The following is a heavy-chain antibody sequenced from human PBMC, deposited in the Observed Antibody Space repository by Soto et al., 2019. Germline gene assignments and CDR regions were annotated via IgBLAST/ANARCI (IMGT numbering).Heavy chain of an antibody. CDR1: GGYISSYY. CDR2: INNSANT. V-gene: IGHV4-59*01. J-gene: IGHJ5*02. D-gene: IGHD1-7*01. CDR3: ARGGNWNYVGP. Sequence: KSSETLSLTCTVSGGYISSYYWSWIRQPPGKGLEWIGYINNSANTKYNPSLKSRVTISADTSRNQFSLKLTSVTAADTAVYYCARGGNWNYVGPWGQGTLVTVSS.